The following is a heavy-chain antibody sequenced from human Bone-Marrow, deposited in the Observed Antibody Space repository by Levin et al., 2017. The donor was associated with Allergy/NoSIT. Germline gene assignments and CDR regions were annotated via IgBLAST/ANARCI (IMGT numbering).Heavy chain of an antibody. Sequence: SETLSLTCTVSGDSFSSSDYYWSWVRLHPGKGLEWIGYIFYTGSTYYNPSLKSRVTILIDTSKNQFSLRLSSVTAADTAVYFCARGRYLEWFSDWGQGTLVTVSS. CDR2: IFYTGST. CDR3: ARGRYLEWFSD. CDR1: GDSFSSSDYY. V-gene: IGHV4-31*03. D-gene: IGHD3-3*01. J-gene: IGHJ1*01.